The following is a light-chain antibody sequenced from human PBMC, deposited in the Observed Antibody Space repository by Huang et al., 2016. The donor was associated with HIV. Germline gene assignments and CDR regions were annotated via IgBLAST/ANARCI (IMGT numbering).Light chain of an antibody. J-gene: IGKJ4*01. Sequence: DIVLTQSPATLSLSPGERATLSCRASQSVSSYFAWYQHKPGQAPRLLIYDASNRATDLPARFSGSGSGTDFTLSISSLEPEDFAVYYCQQRSNWPLTFGGGTKVEVK. CDR1: QSVSSY. V-gene: IGKV3-11*01. CDR2: DAS. CDR3: QQRSNWPLT.